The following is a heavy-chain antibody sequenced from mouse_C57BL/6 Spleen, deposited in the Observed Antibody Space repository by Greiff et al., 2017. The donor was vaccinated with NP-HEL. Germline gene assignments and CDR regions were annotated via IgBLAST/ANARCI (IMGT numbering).Heavy chain of an antibody. Sequence: EVKLQESGPGLVKPSQSLSLTCSVTGYSITSGYYWNWIRQFPGNKLEWMGYISYDGSNNYNPSLKNRISITRDTSKNQFFLKLNSVTTEDTATYYCARERVYYDYDEDFDYWGQGTTLTVSS. CDR1: GYSITSGYY. CDR3: ARERVYYDYDEDFDY. V-gene: IGHV3-6*01. CDR2: ISYDGSN. D-gene: IGHD2-4*01. J-gene: IGHJ2*01.